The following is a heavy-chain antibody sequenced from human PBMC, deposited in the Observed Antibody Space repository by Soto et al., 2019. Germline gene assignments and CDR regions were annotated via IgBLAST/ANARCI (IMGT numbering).Heavy chain of an antibody. CDR2: ISAYNGNT. D-gene: IGHD4-17*01. CDR3: ASDLTTTVTNDY. CDR1: GYTFTSYG. Sequence: GASVKVSCKASGYTFTSYGISWVRQAPGQGLEWMGWISAYNGNTNYAQKLQGRVTMTTDTSTSTAYMELRSLRSDGTAVYYCASDLTTTVTNDYWGQGTLVTVSS. V-gene: IGHV1-18*04. J-gene: IGHJ4*02.